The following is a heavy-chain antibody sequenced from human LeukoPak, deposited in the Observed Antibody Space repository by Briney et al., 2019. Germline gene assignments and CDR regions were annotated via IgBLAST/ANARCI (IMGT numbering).Heavy chain of an antibody. J-gene: IGHJ4*02. CDR3: ARVEIRNWGSMGD. CDR2: INPNSGGT. Sequence: GDSLKVSCKASGYTFTGYYMHWVRQAPGQGLELMGWINPNSGGTNYAQKFQGRVTMTRDTSISTAYMELSRLRSDDTAVYYCARVEIRNWGSMGDWGQGTLVTVSS. V-gene: IGHV1-2*02. D-gene: IGHD7-27*01. CDR1: GYTFTGYY.